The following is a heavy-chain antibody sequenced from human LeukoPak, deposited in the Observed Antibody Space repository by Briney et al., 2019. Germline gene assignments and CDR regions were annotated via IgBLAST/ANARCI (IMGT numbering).Heavy chain of an antibody. CDR3: ARANFLYCSSSTCLFDY. J-gene: IGHJ4*02. CDR2: INPDDGDT. CDR1: GYTFTDYY. D-gene: IGHD2-2*01. V-gene: IGHV1-2*02. Sequence: ASLKVSCKASGYTFTDYYMPWVRHAPGQGFDWMGWINPDDGDTNYAQKFQGRVTMTRDTSISTAHMEVSRLRSDDTAVYYCARANFLYCSSSTCLFDYWGQGTLVTVSS.